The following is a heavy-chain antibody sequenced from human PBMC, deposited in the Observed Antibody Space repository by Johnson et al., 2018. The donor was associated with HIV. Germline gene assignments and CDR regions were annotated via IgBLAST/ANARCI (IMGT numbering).Heavy chain of an antibody. V-gene: IGHV3-7*01. J-gene: IGHJ3*02. D-gene: IGHD3-10*02. CDR1: GFTFSTFW. CDR3: ASVRRGALDI. CDR2: IKQDGSDK. Sequence: VQLVESGGGVVQPGRSLRLSCAASGFTFSTFWMSWVRQAPGKGLEWVANIKQDGSDKNYVDSVKGRFTISRDTSKNTVYLQMNSLRVEDTALYYCASVRRGALDIWGQGTMVTVSS.